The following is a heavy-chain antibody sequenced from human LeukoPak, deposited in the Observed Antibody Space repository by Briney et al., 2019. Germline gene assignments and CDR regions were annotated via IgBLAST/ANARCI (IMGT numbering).Heavy chain of an antibody. D-gene: IGHD3-22*01. V-gene: IGHV4-4*07. CDR3: AREIYDSSGSYYFDY. CDR2: IYTSGST. Sequence: SETLSLTCTVSGGSISSYYWSWIRQPAGKGLEWIGRIYTSGSTNYNPSLKSRVTMSVDTSKNQFSLKLSSVTAADTAVYYCAREIYDSSGSYYFDYWGQGTLVTVSS. J-gene: IGHJ4*02. CDR1: GGSISSYY.